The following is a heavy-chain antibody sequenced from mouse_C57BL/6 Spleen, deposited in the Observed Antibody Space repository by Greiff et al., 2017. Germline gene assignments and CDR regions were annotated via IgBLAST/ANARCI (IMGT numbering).Heavy chain of an antibody. CDR1: GFTFSDYY. D-gene: IGHD1-1*01. Sequence: EVKLEESGGGLVQPGGSLKLSCAASGFTFSDYYMYWVRQTPEKRLEWVAYISNGGGSTYYPDTVKGRITISRYNAKNTLYLQMSRLKSEDTAMYYCARVRITTFYAMDYWGQGTSVTVSS. J-gene: IGHJ4*01. CDR2: ISNGGGST. CDR3: ARVRITTFYAMDY. V-gene: IGHV5-12*01.